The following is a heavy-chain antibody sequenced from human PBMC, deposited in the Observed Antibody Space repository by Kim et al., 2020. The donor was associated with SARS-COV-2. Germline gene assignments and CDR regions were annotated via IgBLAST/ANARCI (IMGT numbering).Heavy chain of an antibody. J-gene: IGHJ6*02. CDR1: GFSLSTSGMC. Sequence: SGPTLVNPTQTLTLTCTFSGFSLSTSGMCVSWIRQPPGKALEWLALIDWDDDKYYSTSLKTRLTISKDTSKNQVVLTMTNMDPVDTATYYCARIMCGDYYYDYGMDVWGQGTTVTVSS. CDR3: ARIMCGDYYYDYGMDV. V-gene: IGHV2-70*01. D-gene: IGHD3-10*02. CDR2: IDWDDDK.